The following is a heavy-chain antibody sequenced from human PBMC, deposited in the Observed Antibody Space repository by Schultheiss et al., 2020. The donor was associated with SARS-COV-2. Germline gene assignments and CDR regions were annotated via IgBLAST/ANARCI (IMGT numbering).Heavy chain of an antibody. CDR3: ARAVTGPKRYFDL. J-gene: IGHJ2*01. CDR1: GGSISSGGYY. V-gene: IGHV4-61*08. CDR2: IYYSGST. Sequence: LETLSLTCTVSGGSISSGGYYWSWIRQPPGKGLEWIGYIYYSGSTNYNPSLKSRVAISVDTSENQSSLKLSSVTAADTAVFYCARAVTGPKRYFDLWGRGTLVTVSS. D-gene: IGHD6-19*01.